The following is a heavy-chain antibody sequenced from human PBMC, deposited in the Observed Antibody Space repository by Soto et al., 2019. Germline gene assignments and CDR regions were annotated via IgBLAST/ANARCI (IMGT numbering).Heavy chain of an antibody. Sequence: QVHLVESGGGVVQPGRSLRLSCAASGFTFSSYGMHWVRQAPGKGLEWVAVIWYDGSNKYYADSVKGRFTISRDNSKNTLYLPMNSLSAEATAVYYCARVQAGSCPDYWGQGTLVTVSS. J-gene: IGHJ4*02. D-gene: IGHD2-15*01. CDR1: GFTFSSYG. CDR3: ARVQAGSCPDY. V-gene: IGHV3-33*01. CDR2: IWYDGSNK.